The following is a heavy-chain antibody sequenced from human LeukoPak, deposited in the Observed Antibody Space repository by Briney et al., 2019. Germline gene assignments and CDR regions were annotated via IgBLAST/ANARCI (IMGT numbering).Heavy chain of an antibody. V-gene: IGHV3-21*01. CDR1: GFTFNTYS. D-gene: IGHD6-19*01. J-gene: IGHJ4*02. CDR2: LNRDSSSI. Sequence: PGGSLRLSCVAPGFTFNTYSMNWVRQAPGKGLEWVSALNRDSSSIYYADSVKGRFYISRDNVKNSVYLQMNSLRVEDTAVYYCARDGSGWSRDYWGQGTLVTVSS. CDR3: ARDGSGWSRDY.